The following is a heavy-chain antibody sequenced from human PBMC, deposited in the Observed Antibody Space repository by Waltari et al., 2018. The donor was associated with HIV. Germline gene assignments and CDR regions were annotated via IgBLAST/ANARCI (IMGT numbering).Heavy chain of an antibody. J-gene: IGHJ4*02. D-gene: IGHD6-19*01. Sequence: QVQLVEPGGGVVQPGRSLRLSCAASGFTFRSYGMHWVRQAPGKGLELVAVISYYGDNKYYADSVKGRFTISRDNSKNTLYLQMNSLRVEDTAVYYCAKGASGWSPGYWGQGTLVTVSS. CDR2: ISYYGDNK. CDR3: AKGASGWSPGY. CDR1: GFTFRSYG. V-gene: IGHV3-30*18.